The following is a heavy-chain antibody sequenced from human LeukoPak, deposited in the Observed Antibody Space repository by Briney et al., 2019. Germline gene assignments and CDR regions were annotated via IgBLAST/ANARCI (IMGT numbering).Heavy chain of an antibody. D-gene: IGHD5-12*01. V-gene: IGHV3-7*01. CDR1: GFTFSDYW. Sequence: GGSLRLSCAASGFTFSDYWMSWVRQAPGKGLEWVANIKQDGSAKYYVDSVKGRFTISRDNAKNSLYLQMNSLRAEDTAVYYCARVSGYDSHYYYYMDVWGKGTTVTVSS. CDR2: IKQDGSAK. J-gene: IGHJ6*03. CDR3: ARVSGYDSHYYYYMDV.